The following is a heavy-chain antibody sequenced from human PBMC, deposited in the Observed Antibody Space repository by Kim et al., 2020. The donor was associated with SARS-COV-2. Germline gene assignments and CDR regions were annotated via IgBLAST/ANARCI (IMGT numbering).Heavy chain of an antibody. CDR2: DGNTT. Sequence: DGNTTLSADSVKGRFTISRDNSKNTLYLQMTGLRADDTGVYYCTRGPFWGQGTLVTVSS. V-gene: IGHV3-74*01. CDR3: TRGPF. J-gene: IGHJ4*02.